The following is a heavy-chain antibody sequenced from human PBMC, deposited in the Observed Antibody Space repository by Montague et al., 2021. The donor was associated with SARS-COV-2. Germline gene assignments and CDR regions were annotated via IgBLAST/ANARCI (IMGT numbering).Heavy chain of an antibody. CDR2: INHRGST. CDR3: ARGHQGTTMIVVDMVGEQYYFDY. D-gene: IGHD3-22*01. J-gene: IGHJ4*02. V-gene: IGHV4-34*01. CDR1: GESFSGYY. Sequence: SETLSLTCAVYGESFSGYYWTWIRQPPGKGLEWMGDINHRGSTKYNPSLKSRVTISVDTSKNQFSLRLSSVTAADTAVYYCARGHQGTTMIVVDMVGEQYYFDYWGQGTLVTVFS.